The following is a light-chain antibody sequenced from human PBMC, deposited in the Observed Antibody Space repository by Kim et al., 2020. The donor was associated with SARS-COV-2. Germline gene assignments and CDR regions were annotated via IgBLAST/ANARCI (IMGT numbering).Light chain of an antibody. CDR2: WAS. J-gene: IGKJ5*01. Sequence: DIVMTQSPDSLAVSLGERATINCKSSQNVLYSSNNKNYLAWYQRKPGQPPKLLIYWASTRESGVPDRFSGSGSGTDFTLTISSPQAEDVAVYYCQQYYSTPLTFGQGTRLEIK. CDR1: QNVLYSSNNKNY. V-gene: IGKV4-1*01. CDR3: QQYYSTPLT.